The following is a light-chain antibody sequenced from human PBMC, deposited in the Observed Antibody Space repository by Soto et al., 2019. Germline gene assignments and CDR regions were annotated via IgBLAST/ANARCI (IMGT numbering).Light chain of an antibody. Sequence: QSVLTQPASVSGSPGQSITISCTGTSSDVGNNNYVSWYQHNPGRAPKVMICDVTNRPSGVSNRFSGSKSGNTASLTISGLQAEDEAVYYCSSFTGSSYVFGTGTKVIVL. CDR3: SSFTGSSYV. J-gene: IGLJ1*01. CDR2: DVT. CDR1: SSDVGNNNY. V-gene: IGLV2-14*03.